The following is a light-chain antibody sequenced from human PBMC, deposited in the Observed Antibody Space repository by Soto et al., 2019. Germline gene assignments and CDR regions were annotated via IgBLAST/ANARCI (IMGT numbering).Light chain of an antibody. V-gene: IGLV1-44*01. CDR2: SND. CDR3: SAWDDSLNGLYV. J-gene: IGLJ1*01. Sequence: QCVLTQAPSASGTPGQRVTISCSGSSSNIGRSSVNWYQHLPGTAPKLLIYSNDRRPSGVPERFSGSKSGTSASLAISGLQSEDEADYYCSAWDDSLNGLYVFGTGTKVTVL. CDR1: SSNIGRSS.